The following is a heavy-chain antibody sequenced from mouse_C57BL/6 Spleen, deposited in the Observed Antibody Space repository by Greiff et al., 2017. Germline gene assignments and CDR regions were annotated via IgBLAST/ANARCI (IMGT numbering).Heavy chain of an antibody. CDR2: INPSNGGT. Sequence: QVQLQQPGTELVKPGASVKLSCKASGYTFTSYWMHWVKQRPGQGLEWIGNINPSNGGTNYNEKFKSKATLTVDKSSSTAYMQPSSLTSEDSAVYYGAREDYHDGSRKGDYWGQGTTLTVSS. CDR3: AREDYHDGSRKGDY. D-gene: IGHD1-1*01. V-gene: IGHV1-53*01. J-gene: IGHJ2*01. CDR1: GYTFTSYW.